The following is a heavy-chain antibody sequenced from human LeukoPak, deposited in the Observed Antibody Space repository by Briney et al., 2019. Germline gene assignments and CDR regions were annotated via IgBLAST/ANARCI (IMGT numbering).Heavy chain of an antibody. CDR3: AKDPLLTGDHGY. CDR2: ISGPASST. D-gene: IGHD7-27*01. Sequence: PGGSLRLSCVASGFTLSNYWMSWVRQAPGRGLEWISAISGPASSTYYADSVKGRFTISRDNSKNTLYLQMNSLRAEDTAVYYCAKDPLLTGDHGYWGQGTLVTVSS. CDR1: GFTLSNYW. J-gene: IGHJ4*02. V-gene: IGHV3-23*01.